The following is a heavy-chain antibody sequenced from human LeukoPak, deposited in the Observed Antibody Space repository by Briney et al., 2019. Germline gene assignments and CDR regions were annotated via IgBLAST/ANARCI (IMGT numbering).Heavy chain of an antibody. D-gene: IGHD3-16*01. CDR2: VSKSGST. CDR1: GGSITSHF. CDR3: ARDDYGVFDAFDV. Sequence: SETLSLTCTVSGGSITSHFWAWIRQAPGKGLEWVGYVSKSGSTNYNPSLQSRITISVDTSKNQFFLKLTSMTAADTAVYFCARDDYGVFDAFDVWGQGTVVTVSS. V-gene: IGHV4-4*08. J-gene: IGHJ3*01.